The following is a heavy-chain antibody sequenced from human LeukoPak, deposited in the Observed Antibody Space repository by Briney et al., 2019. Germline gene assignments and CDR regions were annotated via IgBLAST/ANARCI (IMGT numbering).Heavy chain of an antibody. D-gene: IGHD3-10*01. V-gene: IGHV3-21*01. CDR1: GFTFSSYS. Sequence: GGSLRLSCAASGFTFSSYSVNWVRQAPGKGLEWVSSISSSSSYIYYADSVKGRFTISRDNAKNSLYLQMNSLRAEDTAVYYCARDWVVRGVKDYWGQGTLVTVSS. CDR3: ARDWVVRGVKDY. CDR2: ISSSSSYI. J-gene: IGHJ4*02.